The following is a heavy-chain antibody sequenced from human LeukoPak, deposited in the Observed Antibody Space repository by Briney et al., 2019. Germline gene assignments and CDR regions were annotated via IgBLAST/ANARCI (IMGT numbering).Heavy chain of an antibody. CDR3: ARARYSNSWYAVDI. V-gene: IGHV4-59*08. Sequence: SETLSLTCIVSGGSISSYYWSWIRQPPGKGLEWTGYIYHTGSNNYSPSLKSRVTMSVDTSKNQFSLKLSSVTAADTAVYYCARARYSNSWYAVDIWGQGTMVTVSS. D-gene: IGHD6-13*01. CDR2: IYHTGSN. CDR1: GGSISSYY. J-gene: IGHJ3*02.